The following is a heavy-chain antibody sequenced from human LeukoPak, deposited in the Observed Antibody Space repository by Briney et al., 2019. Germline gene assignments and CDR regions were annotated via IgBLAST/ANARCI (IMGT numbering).Heavy chain of an antibody. Sequence: PSETLSLTCTVSGGSISSYYWSWIRQPPGKGLEWIGYIYYSGSTNYNPSLKSRVTISVDTSKNQFSLKLSSVTAADTAVYYCARGTYSSSWWMPLDYWGQGTLVTVSS. CDR1: GGSISSYY. V-gene: IGHV4-59*01. D-gene: IGHD6-13*01. CDR3: ARGTYSSSWWMPLDY. J-gene: IGHJ4*02. CDR2: IYYSGST.